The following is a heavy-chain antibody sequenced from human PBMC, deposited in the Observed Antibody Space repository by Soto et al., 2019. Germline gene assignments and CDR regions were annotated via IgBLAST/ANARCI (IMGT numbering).Heavy chain of an antibody. Sequence: PSETLSLTCTVSGGSIRSRRYYWGWIRQPPGKGLEWIGSIYYSGSTYYNPSLKSRVTISVDTSKNQFSLKLSSVTAADTAVYYCARLTAAGISGAPHFDYWGQGTLVNVSS. CDR1: GGSIRSRRYY. CDR3: ARLTAAGISGAPHFDY. V-gene: IGHV4-39*01. CDR2: IYYSGST. D-gene: IGHD6-13*01. J-gene: IGHJ4*02.